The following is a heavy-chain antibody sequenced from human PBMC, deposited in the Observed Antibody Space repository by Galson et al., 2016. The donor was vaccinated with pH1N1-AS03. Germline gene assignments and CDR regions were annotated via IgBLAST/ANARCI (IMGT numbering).Heavy chain of an antibody. Sequence: SLRLSCAASGFTFGDYPLTWFRQAPGKGLEWVGFIRSKTYGGTTEYAASVKGRFTISRDDSKSIAYLQMNSLKTEDTAVYYCARARTPPGSLAGVGFDIWGQGTMVTVSS. J-gene: IGHJ3*02. CDR3: ARARTPPGSLAGVGFDI. CDR1: GFTFGDYP. CDR2: IRSKTYGGTT. V-gene: IGHV3-49*03.